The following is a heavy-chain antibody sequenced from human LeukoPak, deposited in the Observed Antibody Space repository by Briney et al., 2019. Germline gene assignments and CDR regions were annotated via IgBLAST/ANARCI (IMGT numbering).Heavy chain of an antibody. J-gene: IGHJ4*02. CDR2: INPNSGGT. Sequence: GASVKVSCTASGYAFTGYYMHWVRQAPGQGLEWMGWINPNSGGTNYAQKFQGRVTMTRDTSISTAYMELSRPRSDDTAVYYCASEGEVVASVGDIVVGESVPNDYWGQGTLVTVSS. CDR3: ASEGEVVASVGDIVVGESVPNDY. D-gene: IGHD2-2*01. V-gene: IGHV1-2*02. CDR1: GYAFTGYY.